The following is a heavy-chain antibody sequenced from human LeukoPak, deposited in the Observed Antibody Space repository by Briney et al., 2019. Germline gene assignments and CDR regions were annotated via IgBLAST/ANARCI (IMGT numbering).Heavy chain of an antibody. V-gene: IGHV3-48*02. J-gene: IGHJ4*02. CDR1: GFTFCSYS. Sequence: GGSPRLSCAASGFTFCSYSMNSVRDAPRKGLEWGSYISISISTIYSADSAKGRFTFSTDNTKKSLYLKMNSLKDEDTAVYYCASRYGGKVHSFDYWGQGTLVTVSS. CDR2: ISISISTI. CDR3: ASRYGGKVHSFDY. D-gene: IGHD4-23*01.